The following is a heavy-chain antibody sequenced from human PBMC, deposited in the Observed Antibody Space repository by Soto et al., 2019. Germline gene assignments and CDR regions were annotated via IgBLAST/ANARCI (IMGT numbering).Heavy chain of an antibody. D-gene: IGHD5-12*01. CDR1: GFTLSRYS. CDR3: ARGGVTTIFGDS. Sequence: EVQLVESGGGLVRPGGSLRLSCAASGFTLSRYSMNWVRQAPGKGLEWLSYIDGTSNTIYYADSVKGRFIISRDNAKNSLYLQMNSLRDEDTAVYHCARGGVTTIFGDSWGQGILVTVSS. CDR2: IDGTSNTI. J-gene: IGHJ4*02. V-gene: IGHV3-48*02.